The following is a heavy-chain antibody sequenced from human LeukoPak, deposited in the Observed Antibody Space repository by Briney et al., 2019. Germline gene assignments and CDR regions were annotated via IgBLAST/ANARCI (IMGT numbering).Heavy chain of an antibody. CDR3: ARTRGVHSAAAGRNYFGY. J-gene: IGHJ4*02. Sequence: GRSLRLSCAASGFTFSSYAMHWARQAPGKGLEWVAVISYDGSNKYYADSVKGRFTISRDNSKNTLYLQMNSLRAEDTGVYYCARTRGVHSAAAGRNYFGYWGQGTLVTVSS. V-gene: IGHV3-30*01. CDR2: ISYDGSNK. CDR1: GFTFSSYA. D-gene: IGHD6-13*01.